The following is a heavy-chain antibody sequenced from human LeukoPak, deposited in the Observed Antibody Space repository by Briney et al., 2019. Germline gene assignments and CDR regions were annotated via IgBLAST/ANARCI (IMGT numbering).Heavy chain of an antibody. CDR2: INHSGST. V-gene: IGHV4-30-2*01. CDR1: GGSISSGGYY. J-gene: IGHJ6*02. CDR3: ARRGIAAAGALSGMDV. D-gene: IGHD6-13*01. Sequence: SQTLSLTCTVSGGSISSGGYYWSWIRQPPGKGLEWIGEINHSGSTNYNPSLKSRVTISVDTSKNQFSLKLSSVTAADTAVYYCARRGIAAAGALSGMDVWGQGTTVTVSS.